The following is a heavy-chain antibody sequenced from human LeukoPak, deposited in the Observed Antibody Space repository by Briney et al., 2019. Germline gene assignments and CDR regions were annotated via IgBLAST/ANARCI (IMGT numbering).Heavy chain of an antibody. CDR3: TTDPRFMIVVAITNPEPFDY. V-gene: IGHV3-15*07. J-gene: IGHJ4*02. D-gene: IGHD3-22*01. CDR2: IKSKTDGGTT. CDR1: GFSLSDAW. Sequence: GGSLRLSCAASGFSLSDAWMNWVRQAPGRGLEWVARIKSKTDGGTTDYAAPVKGRFTISRDDSKNTLYLQMNSLKTEDTAVYYCTTDPRFMIVVAITNPEPFDYWGQGTLVTVSS.